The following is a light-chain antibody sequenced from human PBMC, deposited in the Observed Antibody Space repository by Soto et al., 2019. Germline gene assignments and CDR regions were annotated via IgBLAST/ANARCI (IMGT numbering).Light chain of an antibody. CDR2: KAS. CDR3: QQYNKFPWA. Sequence: DIQMTQSPSTLSASVGDRVTITCRASQSIGTWLAWYQQKPGRAPEVLIYKASNLERGVSSRFSGGGSRTEFTLTITSLQPDDFETYYCQQYNKFPWAFGQGTKVE. CDR1: QSIGTW. V-gene: IGKV1-5*03. J-gene: IGKJ1*01.